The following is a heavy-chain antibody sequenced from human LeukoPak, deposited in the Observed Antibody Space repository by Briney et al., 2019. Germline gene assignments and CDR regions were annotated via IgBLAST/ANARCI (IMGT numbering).Heavy chain of an antibody. CDR2: IYYSGST. V-gene: IGHV4-59*11. D-gene: IGHD3-10*01. Sequence: SETLSLTCTVSGGSISSHYWSWIRQPPGKTLEWIGYIYYSGSTNYNPSLRSRVTISVDSSKNQFSLKLSSVTAADTAVYYCARGSGQWGFDSWGQGTLVTVSS. J-gene: IGHJ4*02. CDR3: ARGSGQWGFDS. CDR1: GGSISSHY.